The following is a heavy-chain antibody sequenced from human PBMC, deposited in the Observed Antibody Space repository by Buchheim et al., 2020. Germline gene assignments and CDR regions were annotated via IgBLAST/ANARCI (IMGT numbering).Heavy chain of an antibody. D-gene: IGHD6-13*01. Sequence: QVQLQESGPGLVKPSQTLSLTCTVSGGSISSGSYYWSWIRQPAGKGLEWIGRIYTSGSTNYNPSLKSRVTISVEPSKNPFSLKLSSVTAADTAVYYCARDMRYSSSWVDFDYWGQGTL. J-gene: IGHJ4*02. CDR1: GGSISSGSYY. CDR2: IYTSGST. CDR3: ARDMRYSSSWVDFDY. V-gene: IGHV4-61*02.